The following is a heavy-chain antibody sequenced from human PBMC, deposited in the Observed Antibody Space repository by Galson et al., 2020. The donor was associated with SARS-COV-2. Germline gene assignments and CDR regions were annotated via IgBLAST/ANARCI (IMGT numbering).Heavy chain of an antibody. J-gene: IGHJ4*02. CDR1: GFTFDDYA. D-gene: IGHD2-21*01. V-gene: IGHV3-9*01. CDR2: ISWNSGSI. CDR3: AKAGGDSGY. Sequence: SLKISCAASGFTFDDYAMHWVRQAPGKGLEWVSGISWNSGSIGYADSVKGRFTISRDNAKNSLYLQMNSLRAEDTALYYCAKAGGDSGYWGQGTLVTVSS.